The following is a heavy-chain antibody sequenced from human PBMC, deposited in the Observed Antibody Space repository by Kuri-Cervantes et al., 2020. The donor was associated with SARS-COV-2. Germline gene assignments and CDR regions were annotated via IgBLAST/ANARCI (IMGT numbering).Heavy chain of an antibody. Sequence: GGSLRLSCAASGFTFSGHWIHWVRQAPGKGLVWVSRINPDGSYTNNADSVKGRFTLSRDNAKNMLFLQMNSLRAEDTAVYYCARAWLGYCASGVCYGMDVWGQGTTVTVSS. CDR3: ARAWLGYCASGVCYGMDV. CDR2: INPDGSYT. J-gene: IGHJ6*02. D-gene: IGHD2-8*01. CDR1: GFTFSGHW. V-gene: IGHV3-74*01.